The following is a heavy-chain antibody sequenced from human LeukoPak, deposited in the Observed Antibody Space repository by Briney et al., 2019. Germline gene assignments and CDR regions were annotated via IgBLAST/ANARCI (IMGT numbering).Heavy chain of an antibody. CDR2: IDYSDA. CDR1: GDSIRSTTEYY. J-gene: IGHJ6*03. D-gene: IGHD1-14*01. V-gene: IGHV4-39*02. Sequence: SETLSLTCTISGDSIRSTTEYYWAWIRQSPGKGLEWIGSIDYSDAHYKPSLNGRATMSVDTSKTHFFLRLSSVTASDTAVYYCARLQNTGISRRGLMDVWGKGTKVIVSS. CDR3: ARLQNTGISRRGLMDV.